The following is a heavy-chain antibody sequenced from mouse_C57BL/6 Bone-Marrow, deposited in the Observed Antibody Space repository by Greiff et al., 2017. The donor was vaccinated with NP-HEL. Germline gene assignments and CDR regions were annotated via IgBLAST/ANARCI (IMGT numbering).Heavy chain of an antibody. D-gene: IGHD1-1*01. CDR3: AVYYYGSSLYYAMDY. V-gene: IGHV1-47*01. CDR1: GYTFTTYP. CDR2: FHPYNDDT. Sequence: VQLVESGAELVKPGASVKMSCKASGYTFTTYPIEWMKQNHGKSLEWIGNFHPYNDDTKYNEKFKGKATLTVEKSSSTVYLELSRLTSDDSAVYYCAVYYYGSSLYYAMDYWGQGTSVTVSS. J-gene: IGHJ4*01.